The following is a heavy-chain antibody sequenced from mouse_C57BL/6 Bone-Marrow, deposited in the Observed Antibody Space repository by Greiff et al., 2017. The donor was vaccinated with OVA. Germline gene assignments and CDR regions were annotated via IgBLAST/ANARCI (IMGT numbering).Heavy chain of an antibody. CDR1: GFTFTDYY. D-gene: IGHD6-5*01. CDR2: ISNKANGHST. J-gene: IGHJ3*01. V-gene: IGHV7-3*01. Sequence: EVKLLESGGGLVQPGGSLSLSCAASGFTFTDYYMSWVRQPPKKALEWLAFISNKANGHSTEYSASVNGPFTISRDNSQSILYLQMNALRAEDSATYYCARYPYPFDPWFAYWGQGTLVTVSA. CDR3: ARYPYPFDPWFAY.